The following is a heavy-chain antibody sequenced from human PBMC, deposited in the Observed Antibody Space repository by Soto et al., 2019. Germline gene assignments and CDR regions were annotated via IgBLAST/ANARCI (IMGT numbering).Heavy chain of an antibody. D-gene: IGHD3-22*01. CDR2: INHSGST. Sequence: PSETLSLTCAVYGGSFSGYYWSWIRQPPGKGLEWIGEINHSGSTNYNPSLKSRVTFSVDTSKNQFSLKLSSVTAADTAVYYCARDKYYDSTGTFDFWGQGTLVTVSS. CDR1: GGSFSGYY. CDR3: ARDKYYDSTGTFDF. V-gene: IGHV4-34*01. J-gene: IGHJ4*02.